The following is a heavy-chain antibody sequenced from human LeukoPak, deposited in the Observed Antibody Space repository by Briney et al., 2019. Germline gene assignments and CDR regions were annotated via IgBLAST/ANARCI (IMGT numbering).Heavy chain of an antibody. V-gene: IGHV1-69*05. D-gene: IGHD3-3*01. CDR1: GGSFSSYA. CDR2: IIPIFGTA. CDR3: ARGRDFWSGYTV. Sequence: SVKVSCKASGGSFSSYAISWVRQAPGQGLEWMGGIIPIFGTANYAQKFQGRVTITTDESTSTAYMELSSLRSEDTAVYYCARGRDFWSGYTVWGQGTLVTVSS. J-gene: IGHJ4*02.